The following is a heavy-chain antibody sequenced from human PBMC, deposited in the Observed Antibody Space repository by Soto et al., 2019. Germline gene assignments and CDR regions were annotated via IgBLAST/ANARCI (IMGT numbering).Heavy chain of an antibody. CDR2: IYYSGST. Sequence: SETLSLTCTVSGGSIGTSSYYWGWIRQPPGKGLEWIGSIYYSGSTYYNPSLKSRVTISVDTSKNQFSLKLSSVTAADTAVYYCAGGIAVPIDAFDIWGQGTMVTVSS. CDR1: GGSIGTSSYY. CDR3: AGGIAVPIDAFDI. J-gene: IGHJ3*02. D-gene: IGHD6-19*01. V-gene: IGHV4-39*01.